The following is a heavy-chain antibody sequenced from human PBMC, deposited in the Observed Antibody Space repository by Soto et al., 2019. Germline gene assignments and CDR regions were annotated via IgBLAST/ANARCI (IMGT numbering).Heavy chain of an antibody. J-gene: IGHJ6*02. V-gene: IGHV4-39*01. D-gene: IGHD2-15*01. CDR1: VGSISSDSFY. CDR2: IYYSGDT. CDR3: ARNQPQRYCSGGTCRPAYGMDV. Sequence: ETLSLTCTVSVGSISSDSFYWAWILQPPGKGLEWIGIIYYSGDTYYNPSLAGRLTMSVDTSNQFSLTLRSVTAADTALYYCARNQPQRYCSGGTCRPAYGMDVWGQGTTVTVSS.